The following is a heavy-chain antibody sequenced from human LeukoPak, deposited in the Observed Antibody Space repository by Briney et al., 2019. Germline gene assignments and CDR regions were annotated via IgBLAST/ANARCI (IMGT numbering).Heavy chain of an antibody. CDR1: GYTFTSYY. CDR2: INPSGGST. D-gene: IGHD2-2*01. J-gene: IGHJ5*02. CDR3: ARGWAVGPDIVVVPAAGSFDP. V-gene: IGHV1-46*01. Sequence: ASVKVSCKASGYTFTSYYMHWVRQAPGQGLEWMGIINPSGGSTSYAQKFQGRVTMTRDTSTSTVYMELSSLRSEDTAVYYCARGWAVGPDIVVVPAAGSFDPWGQGTLVTVSS.